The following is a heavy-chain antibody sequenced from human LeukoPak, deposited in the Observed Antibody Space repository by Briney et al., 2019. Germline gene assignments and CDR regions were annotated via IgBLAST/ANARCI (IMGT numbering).Heavy chain of an antibody. CDR3: ARGDYYGSPKVVAA. J-gene: IGHJ5*02. D-gene: IGHD3-10*01. V-gene: IGHV3-7*03. CDR2: IKQDGSEK. Sequence: GGSLRLSCAASGFTFSSYWMSWVRQAPGKGLEWVANIKQDGSEKYYVDSVKGRFTISRDNAKNSLYLQMNSLRSDDTAVFYCARGDYYGSPKVVAAWGQGTLVTVSS. CDR1: GFTFSSYW.